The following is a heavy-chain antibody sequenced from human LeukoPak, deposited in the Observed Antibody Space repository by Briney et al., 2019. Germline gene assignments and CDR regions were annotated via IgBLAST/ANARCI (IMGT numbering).Heavy chain of an antibody. CDR1: GYTFTSYY. CDR2: INPSGGST. D-gene: IGHD6-19*01. Sequence: GASVKVSCKASGYTFTSYYMHWARQAPGQGLEWMGIINPSGGSTSYAQKFQGRVTMTTDTSTSTAYMELRSLRSDDTAVYYCARGGIAVAGLDYWGQGTLVTVSS. V-gene: IGHV1-46*01. CDR3: ARGGIAVAGLDY. J-gene: IGHJ4*02.